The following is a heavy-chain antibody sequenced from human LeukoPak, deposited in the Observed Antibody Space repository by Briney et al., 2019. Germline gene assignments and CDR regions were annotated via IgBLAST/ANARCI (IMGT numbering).Heavy chain of an antibody. J-gene: IGHJ4*02. CDR2: ISGSGGST. Sequence: LAGGSLRLSCAASGFTFSSYAMSWVRQAPGKGLEWVSAISGSGGSTYYADSVKGRFTISRDNSKNTLNLQMNSLRAEDTAVYYCARRQHCSSTSCLDYWGQGTLVSVSS. D-gene: IGHD2-2*01. CDR3: ARRQHCSSTSCLDY. V-gene: IGHV3-23*01. CDR1: GFTFSSYA.